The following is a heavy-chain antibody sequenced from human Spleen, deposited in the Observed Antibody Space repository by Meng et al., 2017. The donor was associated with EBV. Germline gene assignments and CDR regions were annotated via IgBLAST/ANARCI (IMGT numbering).Heavy chain of an antibody. Sequence: QVQLVHAGAEVMQPGASVKVSCKASGYTFTTYAMHWVRQAPGQRLEWMGWINADNGDTKYSQRFQGRVTITRDTSASTAYMELSSLRSEDTAVYYCARDLYDSSGSTFDYWGQGTLVTVSS. CDR2: INADNGDT. J-gene: IGHJ4*02. CDR1: GYTFTTYA. V-gene: IGHV1-3*01. CDR3: ARDLYDSSGSTFDY. D-gene: IGHD3-22*01.